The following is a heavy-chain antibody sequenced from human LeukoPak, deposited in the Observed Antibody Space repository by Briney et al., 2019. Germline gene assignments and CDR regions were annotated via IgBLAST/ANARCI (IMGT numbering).Heavy chain of an antibody. CDR2: HYWNDNT. CDR1: GFSLSTDEVG. Sequence: SGPPLVEPTQTLTLTCTISGFSLSTDEVGVGWIRQPPGRALEWLAHHYWNDNTFYNPSLQSRLTITTDTSKNQVALTMTNVDPVDTATYYCAYQVYSSGWHPFAYWGQGILVTVAS. CDR3: AYQVYSSGWHPFAY. V-gene: IGHV2-5*01. D-gene: IGHD6-25*01. J-gene: IGHJ4*02.